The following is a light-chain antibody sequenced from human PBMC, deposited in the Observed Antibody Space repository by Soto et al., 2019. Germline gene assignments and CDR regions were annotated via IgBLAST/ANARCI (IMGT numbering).Light chain of an antibody. CDR3: QQYHSLLYT. CDR1: QSINSW. V-gene: IGKV1-5*01. J-gene: IGKJ2*01. CDR2: DAS. Sequence: DIQMTQSPSTLSASVGDRVTITCRASQSINSWLAWYQQKPGKAPKLLIYDASYLKSGVPSRFSGSGSGTEFPLTISSQQPDDFATYYRQQYHSLLYTFGQGTKLEIK.